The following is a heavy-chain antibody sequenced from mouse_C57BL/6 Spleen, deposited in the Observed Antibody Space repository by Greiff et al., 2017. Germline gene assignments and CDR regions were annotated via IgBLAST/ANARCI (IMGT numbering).Heavy chain of an antibody. CDR3: ARYYSNYDYYAMDY. Sequence: QVQLQQPGAELVKPGASVKLSCKASGYTFTSYWMHWVKQRPGQGLEWIGMIHPNSGSTNYNEKFKSKATLTVDKSSSTAYMQLSSLTSEDSAVXYCARYYSNYDYYAMDYWGQGTSVTVSS. CDR2: IHPNSGST. J-gene: IGHJ4*01. D-gene: IGHD2-5*01. CDR1: GYTFTSYW. V-gene: IGHV1-64*01.